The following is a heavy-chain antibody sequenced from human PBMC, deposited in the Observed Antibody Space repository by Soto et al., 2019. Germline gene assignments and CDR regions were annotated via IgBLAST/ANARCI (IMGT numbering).Heavy chain of an antibody. CDR3: ARGRFHTVTTRLTPFDY. D-gene: IGHD4-17*01. J-gene: IGHJ4*02. CDR2: MNPNSGNT. V-gene: IGHV1-8*01. CDR1: GYTFTSYD. Sequence: QVQLVQSGAEVKKPGASVKVSCKASGYTFTSYDINWVRQATGQGLEWMGWMNPNSGNTGYAQKFQGRVTMTRNTSISTDYMKLSSLRSEATAVYYCARGRFHTVTTRLTPFDYWGQGTLVTVSS.